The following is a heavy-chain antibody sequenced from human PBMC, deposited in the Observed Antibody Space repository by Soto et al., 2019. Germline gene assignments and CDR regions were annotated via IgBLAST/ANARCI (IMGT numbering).Heavy chain of an antibody. D-gene: IGHD2-2*01. J-gene: IGHJ6*03. CDR3: ARDTDIVVVPAATKHYYYYMDV. V-gene: IGHV1-69*04. CDR1: GGTFSSYT. Sequence: ASVKVSCKASGGTFSSYTISWVRQAPGQGLEWMGRIIPILGIANYAQKFQGRVTITADKSTSTAYMELSSLRSEDTAVYYCARDTDIVVVPAATKHYYYYMDVWGKGTTVTVSS. CDR2: IIPILGIA.